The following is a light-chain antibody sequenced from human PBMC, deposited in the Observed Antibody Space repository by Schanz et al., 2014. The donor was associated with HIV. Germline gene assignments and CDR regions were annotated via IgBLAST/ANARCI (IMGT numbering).Light chain of an antibody. CDR3: SSFAGSNIPWV. Sequence: QSALTQPASVSGSPGQSITISCTGTSSDVGGYKYASWYQQYPGKAPKLMIYEVIKRPSGVPDRFSGSKSGSTASLTVSGLQPEDEADYYCSSFAGSNIPWVFGGGTKLTVL. CDR1: SSDVGGYKY. V-gene: IGLV2-8*01. CDR2: EVI. J-gene: IGLJ3*02.